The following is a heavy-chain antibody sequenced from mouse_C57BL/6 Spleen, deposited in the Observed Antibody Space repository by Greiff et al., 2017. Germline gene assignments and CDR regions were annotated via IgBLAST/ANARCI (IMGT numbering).Heavy chain of an antibody. J-gene: IGHJ1*03. Sequence: EVNVVESGGGLVQPGGSLSLSCAASGFTFTDYYMSWVRQPPGKALEWLGFIRNKANGYTTEYSASVKGRFTISRDNSQSILYLQMHALRAEDSATYYCARSYDYDWYFDVWGTGTTVTVSS. CDR3: ARSYDYDWYFDV. CDR2: IRNKANGYTT. CDR1: GFTFTDYY. D-gene: IGHD2-4*01. V-gene: IGHV7-3*01.